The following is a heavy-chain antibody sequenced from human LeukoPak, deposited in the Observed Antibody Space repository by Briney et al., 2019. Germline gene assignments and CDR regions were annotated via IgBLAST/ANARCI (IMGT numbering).Heavy chain of an antibody. Sequence: PGGSLRLSCAASGFTFSSYGMHWVRQAPGKGLEWVAVIWYDGSNKYYADSVKGRFTISRDNSKNTLYLQMNSLRAEDTAVYYCASTNAANYYGSGSLYYYYYGMDVWGKGTTVTVSS. CDR2: IWYDGSNK. V-gene: IGHV3-33*01. CDR3: ASTNAANYYGSGSLYYYYYGMDV. J-gene: IGHJ6*04. D-gene: IGHD3-10*01. CDR1: GFTFSSYG.